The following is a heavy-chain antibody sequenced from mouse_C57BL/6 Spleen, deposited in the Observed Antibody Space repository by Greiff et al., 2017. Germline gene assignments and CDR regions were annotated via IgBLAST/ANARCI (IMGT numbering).Heavy chain of an antibody. CDR1: GFTFSSYA. CDR3: ARDQGDYDRGPMDY. Sequence: EVQVVESGGGLVKPGGSLKLSCAASGFTFSSYAMSWVRQTPEKRLEWVATISDGGSYTYYPDNVKGRFTISRDNAKNNLYLQMSHLKSEDTAMYYCARDQGDYDRGPMDYWGQGTSVTVSS. D-gene: IGHD2-4*01. CDR2: ISDGGSYT. J-gene: IGHJ4*01. V-gene: IGHV5-4*01.